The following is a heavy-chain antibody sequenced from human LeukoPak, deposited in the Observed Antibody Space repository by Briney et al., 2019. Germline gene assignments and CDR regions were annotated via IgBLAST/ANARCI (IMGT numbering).Heavy chain of an antibody. V-gene: IGHV4-34*01. D-gene: IGHD6-6*01. CDR3: ARSIAARLRYYYYGMDV. CDR1: GGSFSGYY. CDR2: INHSGST. Sequence: PSETLSLTCAVYGGSFSGYYWSWIRQPPGNGLEWIGEINHSGSTNYNPSLKSRVTISVDTSKNQFSLKLSSVTAADTAVYYCARSIAARLRYYYYGMDVWGQGTTVTVSS. J-gene: IGHJ6*02.